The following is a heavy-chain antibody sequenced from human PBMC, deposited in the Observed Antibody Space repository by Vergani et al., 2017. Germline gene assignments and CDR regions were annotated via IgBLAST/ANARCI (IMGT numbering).Heavy chain of an antibody. CDR3: ARGLLAGHLVGWFDP. Sequence: QVQLQESGPGLVKPSETLSLTCTVSGGSISSHYWSWIRQPPGKGLEWIGYIYYSGSTNYNPSLKSRFTRSVDTSKTQFSLKLSSVTAADTDVYYCARGLLAGHLVGWFDPWGQGTLVTVSS. J-gene: IGHJ5*02. CDR2: IYYSGST. V-gene: IGHV4-59*11. CDR1: GGSISSHY. D-gene: IGHD2-15*01.